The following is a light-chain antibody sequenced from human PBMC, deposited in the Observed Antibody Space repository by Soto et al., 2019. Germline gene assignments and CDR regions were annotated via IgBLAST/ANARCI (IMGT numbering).Light chain of an antibody. CDR2: AAS. V-gene: IGKV1-39*01. CDR3: QQSSSSPPIT. J-gene: IGKJ5*01. CDR1: QNIDNR. Sequence: DIQLTQSPSSLSASLGDSVSISCRASQNIDNRLHWYRQKSGKAPEVLIYAASTLRDGVASRFSGSGYGTEFTLTINNLQPEDFATYYCQQSSSSPPITFGQGTRLEI.